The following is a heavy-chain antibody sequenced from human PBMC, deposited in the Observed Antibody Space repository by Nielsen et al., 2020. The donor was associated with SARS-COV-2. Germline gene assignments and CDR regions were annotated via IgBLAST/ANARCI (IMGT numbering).Heavy chain of an antibody. Sequence: GESLKISCAASGFTFDDYGMSWVRQAPGKGLEWVSGINWNGGSTGYADSVKGRFTISRDNAKNSLYLQMNSLRAEDTALYHCARVYYDSSGYLNYFDYWGQRTLVIVSS. CDR2: INWNGGST. D-gene: IGHD3-22*01. CDR3: ARVYYDSSGYLNYFDY. V-gene: IGHV3-20*01. CDR1: GFTFDDYG. J-gene: IGHJ4*02.